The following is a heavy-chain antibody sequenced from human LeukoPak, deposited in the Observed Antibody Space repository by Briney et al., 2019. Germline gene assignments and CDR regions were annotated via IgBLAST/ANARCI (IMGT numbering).Heavy chain of an antibody. V-gene: IGHV3-15*01. Sequence: GGSLRLSCAASGFTFSNAWMSWVRQAPGKVREWVGRIKSKTDGGTTDYAAPVKGRFTISRDDSKNTLYLQMNSLKTEDTAVYYCTTDRGLRYFDWFSSADYYYGMDVWGQGTTVTVSS. J-gene: IGHJ6*02. CDR1: GFTFSNAW. CDR3: TTDRGLRYFDWFSSADYYYGMDV. D-gene: IGHD3-9*01. CDR2: IKSKTDGGTT.